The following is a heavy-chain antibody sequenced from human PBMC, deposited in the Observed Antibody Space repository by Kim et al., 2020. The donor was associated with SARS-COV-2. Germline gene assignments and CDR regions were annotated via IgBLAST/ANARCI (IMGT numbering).Heavy chain of an antibody. CDR1: GFTFDDYA. D-gene: IGHD5-12*01. V-gene: IGHV3-9*01. J-gene: IGHJ4*02. CDR3: AKARYSGYDFRVRYFDY. CDR2: ISWNSGSI. Sequence: GGSLRLSCAASGFTFDDYAMHWVRQAPGKGLEWVSGISWNSGSIGYADSVKGRFTISRDNAKNSMYLQMNSLRAEDTALYYCAKARYSGYDFRVRYFDYWGQGTLVTVSS.